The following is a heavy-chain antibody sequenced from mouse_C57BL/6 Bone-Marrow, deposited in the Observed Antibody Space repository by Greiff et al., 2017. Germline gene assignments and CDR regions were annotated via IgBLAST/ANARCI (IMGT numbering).Heavy chain of an antibody. D-gene: IGHD2-1*01. CDR2: IDPEDGDT. V-gene: IGHV14-2*01. J-gene: IGHJ4*01. CDR1: GFNIKDYY. Sequence: VQLKQSGAELVKPGASVKLSCTASGFNIKDYYMHWVKQRTEQGLEWIGRIDPEDGDTKYVPKFQGKATITADTSSNTAYLQLSSLTSEDTAVYYCARRGGNYRAYAMDYWGQGTSVTVSS. CDR3: ARRGGNYRAYAMDY.